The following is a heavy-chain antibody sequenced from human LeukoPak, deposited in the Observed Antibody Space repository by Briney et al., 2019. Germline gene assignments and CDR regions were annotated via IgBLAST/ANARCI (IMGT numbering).Heavy chain of an antibody. CDR1: GFIFDDYA. CDR3: AKMGSYGSGSYDDY. CDR2: ISWNSGSI. J-gene: IGHJ4*02. D-gene: IGHD3-10*01. V-gene: IGHV3-9*01. Sequence: PGGSLRLSCEASGFIFDDYAMHWVRQAPGKGLEWVSGISWNSGSIGYADSVKGRFTISRDNAKNSLYQQMNSLRAEDTALYYCAKMGSYGSGSYDDYWGQGTLVTVSS.